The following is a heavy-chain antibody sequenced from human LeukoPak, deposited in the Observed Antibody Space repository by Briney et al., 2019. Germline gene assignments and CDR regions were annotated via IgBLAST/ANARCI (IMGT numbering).Heavy chain of an antibody. V-gene: IGHV4-30-4*01. D-gene: IGHD2-21*02. CDR1: GGSISSGDYY. Sequence: SETLSLTCTVSGGSISSGDYYWSWIRQPPGKGLKWIGYIYYSGSTYYNPSLKSRVTISVNTSKNQFSLKLSSVTAADTAVYYCARGRVVTAIHFDYWGQGTLVTVSS. CDR3: ARGRVVTAIHFDY. CDR2: IYYSGST. J-gene: IGHJ4*02.